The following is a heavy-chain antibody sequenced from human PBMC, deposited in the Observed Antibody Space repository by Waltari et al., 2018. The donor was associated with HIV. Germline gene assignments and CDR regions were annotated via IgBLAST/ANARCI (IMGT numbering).Heavy chain of an antibody. CDR1: GFTLTDYA. Sequence: QVHLVESGGTVVQPGKSLRLSCVTDGFTLTDYAMSWFRQTPGAGLQWVAILWPDGNTRLYAPFVRGRFSISRDNTKKTVFLQMRALRADDTGVYFCARQGNTGTYFGGHRWGRGT. CDR3: ARQGNTGTYFGGHR. CDR2: LWPDGNTR. V-gene: IGHV3-33*01. J-gene: IGHJ4*02. D-gene: IGHD3-10*01.